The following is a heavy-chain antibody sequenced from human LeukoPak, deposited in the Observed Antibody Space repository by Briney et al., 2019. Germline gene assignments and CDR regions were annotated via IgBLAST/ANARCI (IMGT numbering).Heavy chain of an antibody. J-gene: IGHJ4*02. Sequence: GGSLRLSCAASGFTFSTYWMSWVRQAPGKGLEWVALISYDGSNKYYADSVKGRFTISRDNSKNTLYLQMNSLRTEDTAVYYCAKVGDNWDFDYWGQGTLVSVSS. D-gene: IGHD3-16*01. CDR1: GFTFSTYW. CDR2: ISYDGSNK. V-gene: IGHV3-30*18. CDR3: AKVGDNWDFDY.